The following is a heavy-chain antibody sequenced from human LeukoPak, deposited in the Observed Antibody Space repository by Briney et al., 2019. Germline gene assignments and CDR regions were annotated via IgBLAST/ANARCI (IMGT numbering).Heavy chain of an antibody. Sequence: SETLSLTCTVSGVSISSYYWSWIRQPPGKGLEWIGYIYYSGSTNYNSSLKSRVTISVDTSKNQFSLKLSSVTAADTAVYFCARHGYSSSWSDYWGQGTLVTVSS. CDR2: IYYSGST. CDR3: ARHGYSSSWSDY. CDR1: GVSISSYY. J-gene: IGHJ4*02. V-gene: IGHV4-59*08. D-gene: IGHD6-13*01.